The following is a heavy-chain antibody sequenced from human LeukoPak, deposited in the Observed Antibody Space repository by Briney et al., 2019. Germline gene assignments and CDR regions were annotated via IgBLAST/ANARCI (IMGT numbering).Heavy chain of an antibody. CDR3: AKDGGLWVSAHWGDS. J-gene: IGHJ4*02. CDR2: ITTSDGNT. Sequence: GGSLRLSCAASGFTFSSYTMSWVRQAPGKGLEWVSTITTSDGNTYYADSVKGRFTVSRDNSKNTLFLQMNSLRAEDTAVYYCAKDGGLWVSAHWGDSWGRGTLSPSPQ. V-gene: IGHV3-23*01. CDR1: GFTFSSYT. D-gene: IGHD7-27*01.